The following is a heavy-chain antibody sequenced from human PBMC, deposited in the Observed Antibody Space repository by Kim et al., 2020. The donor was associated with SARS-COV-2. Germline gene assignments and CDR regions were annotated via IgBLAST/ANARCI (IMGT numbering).Heavy chain of an antibody. CDR1: GFIFSNYA. Sequence: GGSLRLSCVASGFIFSNYAMNWVRQAPGKGLEWVAVISDRGDSPTYADSVRGRFTISRDNSKKTLNLQMSSLRLDDTAVYFCARDTPWGVSMIPGDNVNYYGTVVWGQGATVTVSS. D-gene: IGHD3-10*01. J-gene: IGHJ6*02. CDR3: ARDTPWGVSMIPGDNVNYYGTVV. V-gene: IGHV3-23*01. CDR2: ISDRGDSP.